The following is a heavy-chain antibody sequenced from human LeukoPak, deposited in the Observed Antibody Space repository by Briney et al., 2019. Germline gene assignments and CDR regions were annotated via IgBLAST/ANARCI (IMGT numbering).Heavy chain of an antibody. V-gene: IGHV3-49*04. Sequence: GGSLRLSCAASGFTFSRYWMTWVRQAPGKGLEWVGFIRSKAYGGTTEYAASVKGRFTISRDDSKSIAYLQMNSLRTEDTAVYYCARDSGWLQSRDYWGQGTLVTVSS. CDR3: ARDSGWLQSRDY. CDR2: IRSKAYGGTT. J-gene: IGHJ4*02. D-gene: IGHD5-24*01. CDR1: GFTFSRYW.